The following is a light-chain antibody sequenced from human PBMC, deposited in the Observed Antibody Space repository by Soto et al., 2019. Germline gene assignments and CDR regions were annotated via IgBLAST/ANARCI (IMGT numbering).Light chain of an antibody. J-gene: IGKJ3*01. CDR1: QTISSW. CDR3: QQYDNRPLT. Sequence: DIQMTKSPSTLSGSVGDRVTITCRASQTISSWLAWYQQKPGKAPKLLIYKASTLKSGVPSRFSGSGSGTDFTLTISSLQPEDNATYYCQQYDNRPLTFGPGTKVDVK. CDR2: KAS. V-gene: IGKV1-5*03.